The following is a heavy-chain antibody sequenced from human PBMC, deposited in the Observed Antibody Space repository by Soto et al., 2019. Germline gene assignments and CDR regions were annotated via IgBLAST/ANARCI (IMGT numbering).Heavy chain of an antibody. Sequence: TGGSLRLSCAASGFTFSSYAMSWVRQAPGKGLEWVSAISGSGGSTYYADSVKGRFTISRDNSKNTLYLQMNSLRAEDTAVYYCAKDPNSGSYYYYYGMDVWGQGTTVTVSS. J-gene: IGHJ6*02. CDR1: GFTFSSYA. V-gene: IGHV3-23*01. CDR3: AKDPNSGSYYYYYGMDV. D-gene: IGHD1-26*01. CDR2: ISGSGGST.